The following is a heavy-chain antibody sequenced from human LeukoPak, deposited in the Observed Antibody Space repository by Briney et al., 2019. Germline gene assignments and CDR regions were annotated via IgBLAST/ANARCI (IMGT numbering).Heavy chain of an antibody. CDR2: INPADSDT. J-gene: IGHJ2*01. V-gene: IGHV5-51*01. D-gene: IGHD2-15*01. CDR3: ARRQDSYWYFDV. CDR1: GYSFTSYW. Sequence: PGESLKISCKGSGYSFTSYWIGWVRQMPGKGLEWMGIINPADSDTRYSPSFQGQVTISADKSITTAYLQWNCLKASDTAMYYCARRQDSYWYFDVWGRGTLVTVSS.